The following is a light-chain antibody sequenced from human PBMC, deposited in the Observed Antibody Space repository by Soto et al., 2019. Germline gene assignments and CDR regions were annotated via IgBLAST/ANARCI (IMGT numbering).Light chain of an antibody. V-gene: IGKV3-11*01. CDR2: DAS. J-gene: IGKJ5*01. CDR3: QQRSNRPT. Sequence: EIVLTQSPATLSLSPGERATLSCRASQSVSSYLAWYKQKPGQAPSLLIYDASNRATGIPARFSGSGSGTDFTLTIRSLEPEDFAVYYCQQRSNRPTFGQGTRLEIK. CDR1: QSVSSY.